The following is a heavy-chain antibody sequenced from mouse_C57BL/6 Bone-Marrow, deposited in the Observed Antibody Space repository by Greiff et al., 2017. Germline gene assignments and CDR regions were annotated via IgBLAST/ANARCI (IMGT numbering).Heavy chain of an antibody. D-gene: IGHD4-1*01. J-gene: IGHJ2*01. CDR3: ARNPVTGPFDY. CDR1: GYTFTSYW. V-gene: IGHV1-64*01. Sequence: QVQLQQPGAELVKPGASVKLSCKASGYTFTSYWMHWVKQRPGQGLEWIGMIHPNSGSTNYNEKFKSKATLTVDKSSSTAYMQLSSLTSEDSSVYYCARNPVTGPFDYWGQGTTLTVSS. CDR2: IHPNSGST.